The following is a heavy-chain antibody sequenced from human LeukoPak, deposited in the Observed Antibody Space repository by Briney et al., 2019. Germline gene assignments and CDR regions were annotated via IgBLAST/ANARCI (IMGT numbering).Heavy chain of an antibody. CDR2: FYSGGST. CDR1: GFTVSSNY. V-gene: IGHV3-53*01. CDR3: AESPLVYGYFDY. D-gene: IGHD2-8*01. Sequence: PGGSLRLSXAASGFTVSSNYMSWVRQAPGKGLEWVSVFYSGGSTYYADSVKGRFTISRDNSKNTLYLQMNSLRAEDTAVYYCAESPLVYGYFDYWGQGTLVTVSP. J-gene: IGHJ4*02.